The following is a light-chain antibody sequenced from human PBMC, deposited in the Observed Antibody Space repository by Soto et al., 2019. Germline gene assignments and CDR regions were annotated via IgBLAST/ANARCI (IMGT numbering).Light chain of an antibody. CDR3: QQYNSYSRT. Sequence: DIQGTQYSSTRSSSVGDRVTIPSRASQSISSWLAWYQQKPGKAPKLLIYDASSLESGVPSRFSGSGSGTEFTLTISSLQPDDFATYYCQQYNSYSRTFGQGTKVDIK. V-gene: IGKV1-5*01. CDR2: DAS. J-gene: IGKJ1*01. CDR1: QSISSW.